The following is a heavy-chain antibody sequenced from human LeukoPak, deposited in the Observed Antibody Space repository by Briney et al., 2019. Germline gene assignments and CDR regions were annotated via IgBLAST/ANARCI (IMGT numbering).Heavy chain of an antibody. CDR2: ISTIDGST. V-gene: IGHV3-23*01. J-gene: IGHJ6*03. CDR1: GFTFSSYG. CDR3: ARDGYFGSDSVTGAGALGDYYMDV. D-gene: IGHD3-9*01. Sequence: HPGGSLRLSCAASGFTFSSYGMSWVRQAPGRGLEWVSGISTIDGSTYYADSVKGRFTISRDNSKNTLYLQMNSLRAEDTALYYCARDGYFGSDSVTGAGALGDYYMDVWGKGTTVTVSS.